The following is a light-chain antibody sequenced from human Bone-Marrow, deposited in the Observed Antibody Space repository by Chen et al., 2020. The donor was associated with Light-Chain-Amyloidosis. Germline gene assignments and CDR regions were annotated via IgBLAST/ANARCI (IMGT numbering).Light chain of an antibody. J-gene: IGLJ2*01. Sequence: SYELTQPPSVSVSPGQTARITCSGDDLPTKYAYWYQQKPGQAPVLVIHRDTERPSGISERFSGSGSGTTATLTISGVQAEDEADYHCQSADSSGTDEVIIGGGTKLTVL. CDR1: DLPTKY. V-gene: IGLV3-25*03. CDR3: QSADSSGTDEVI. CDR2: RDT.